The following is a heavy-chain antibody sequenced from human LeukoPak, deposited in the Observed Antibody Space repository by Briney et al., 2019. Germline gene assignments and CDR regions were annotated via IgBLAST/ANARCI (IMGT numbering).Heavy chain of an antibody. CDR3: ARATHYDFWSGPSYYFDY. J-gene: IGHJ4*02. D-gene: IGHD3-3*01. CDR2: INPSGGST. V-gene: IGHV1-46*01. CDR1: GYTFTSYY. Sequence: ASVKVSCKASGYTFTSYYMHWVRQAPGQGLEWMGIINPSGGSTSYAQKFQGRVTMTRDTSISTAYMEPSRLRSDDTAVYYCARATHYDFWSGPSYYFDYWGQGTLVTVSS.